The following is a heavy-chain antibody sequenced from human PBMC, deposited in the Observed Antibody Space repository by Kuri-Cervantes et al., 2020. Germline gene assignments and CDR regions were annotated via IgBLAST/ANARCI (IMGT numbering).Heavy chain of an antibody. CDR2: IYYSGST. V-gene: IGHV4-59*01. CDR1: GGSFSSYY. CDR3: ARVQSGGDSSSWRSAHAFDI. D-gene: IGHD6-13*01. Sequence: GSLRLSCAVYGGSFSSYYWSWIRQPPGKGLEWIGYIYYSGSTNYNPSLKSRVTISVDTSKNQFSLKLSSVTAADTAVYYCARVQSGGDSSSWRSAHAFDIWGQGTMVTVSS. J-gene: IGHJ3*02.